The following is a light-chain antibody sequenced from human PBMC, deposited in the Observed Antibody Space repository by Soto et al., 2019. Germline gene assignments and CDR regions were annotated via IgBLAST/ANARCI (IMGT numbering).Light chain of an antibody. Sequence: EIVMTQSPATLSVSPGERATLSCRASQSVDTNLAWYQQKPGQAPRVLIYGASTRAAGIPARFSGSGSGTEFTLTISSLHSEDFAVYYCQQYDDWPPWTFGQGTKVEIK. CDR2: GAS. CDR1: QSVDTN. V-gene: IGKV3-15*01. J-gene: IGKJ1*01. CDR3: QQYDDWPPWT.